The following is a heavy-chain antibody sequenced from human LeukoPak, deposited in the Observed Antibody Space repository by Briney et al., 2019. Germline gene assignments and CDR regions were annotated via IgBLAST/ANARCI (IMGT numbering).Heavy chain of an antibody. J-gene: IGHJ4*02. V-gene: IGHV4-4*02. CDR2: IYHSGST. CDR3: ARAYGSGSSSLFDY. D-gene: IGHD3-10*01. CDR1: GASISSSNW. Sequence: PSETLSLTCAVSGASISSSNWWSWVRQPPGKGLEWIGEIYHSGSTNYNPSLKSRVTISVDKSKNQFSLKLSSVTAADTAVYYCARAYGSGSSSLFDYWGQGTLVTVSS.